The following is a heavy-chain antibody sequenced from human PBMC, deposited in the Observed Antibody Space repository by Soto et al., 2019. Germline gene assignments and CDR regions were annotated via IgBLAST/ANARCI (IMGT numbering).Heavy chain of an antibody. CDR2: IIPILGIA. J-gene: IGHJ4*02. CDR1: GGTFSSYT. CDR3: AAALGGPTPSYFDY. D-gene: IGHD1-26*01. Sequence: GASVKVSCKASGGTFSSYTIGWVRQAPGQGLEWMGRIIPILGIANYAQKFQGRVTITADKSTSTAYMELSSLRSEDTAVYYCAAALGGPTPSYFDYGGGEPLAPVPS. V-gene: IGHV1-69*02.